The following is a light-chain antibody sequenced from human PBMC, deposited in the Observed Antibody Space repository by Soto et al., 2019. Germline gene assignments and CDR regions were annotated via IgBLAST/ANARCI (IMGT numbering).Light chain of an antibody. CDR1: SSDVGGYNY. CDR3: SSYTSSSTPYV. J-gene: IGLJ1*01. V-gene: IGLV2-14*01. CDR2: DVT. Sequence: QSALTQPASVSGSPGQSITISCTGTSSDVGGYNYVSWYQQHPVKAPKLMIYDVTNRPSGVSDRFSGSKSGNTDSLTISGLQAEDEADYYCSSYTSSSTPYVFGTGT.